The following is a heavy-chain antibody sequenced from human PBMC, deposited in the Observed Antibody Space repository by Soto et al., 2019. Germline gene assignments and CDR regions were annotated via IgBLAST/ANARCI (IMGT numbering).Heavy chain of an antibody. Sequence: QVQLQQWGAGLLKPSETLSLTCAVYGGSFSGYYWSWIRQPPGKGLEWIGEINHSGSTNYNPSLKRRVTISVDTSKNQFSLKLSSVTAADTAVYYCARGKIGYGARVLAYWGQGTLVTVSS. D-gene: IGHD5-18*01. CDR3: ARGKIGYGARVLAY. CDR2: INHSGST. V-gene: IGHV4-34*01. J-gene: IGHJ4*02. CDR1: GGSFSGYY.